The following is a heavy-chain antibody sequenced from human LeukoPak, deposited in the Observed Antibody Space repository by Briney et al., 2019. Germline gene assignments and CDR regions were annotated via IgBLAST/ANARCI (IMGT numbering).Heavy chain of an antibody. J-gene: IGHJ5*02. CDR1: GXTFSSYA. CDR3: AKDMGVIVATTINWFDP. D-gene: IGHD5-12*01. CDR2: ISGSGGST. V-gene: IGHV3-23*01. Sequence: GGSLRLSCAASGXTFSSYAMTWVRQAPGKGLEWVSTISGSGGSTYYADSVKGRVTISRDNSKSTLYLQMNSLRAEDTAVYYCAKDMGVIVATTINWFDPWGQGTLVIVSS.